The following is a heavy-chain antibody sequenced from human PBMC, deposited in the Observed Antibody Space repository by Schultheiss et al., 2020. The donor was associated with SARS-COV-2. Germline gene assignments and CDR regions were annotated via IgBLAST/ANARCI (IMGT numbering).Heavy chain of an antibody. CDR1: GGSISSYY. J-gene: IGHJ4*02. CDR2: IYYSGST. CDR3: ARVRRRQYQLLYRGHFDY. D-gene: IGHD2-2*02. Sequence: SETLSLTCAVYGGSISSYYWSWIRQPPGKGLEWIGYIYYSGSTNYNPSLKSRVTMSVDTSKNQFSLKLSSVTAADTAVYYCARVRRRQYQLLYRGHFDYWGQGTLVTVSS. V-gene: IGHV4-59*01.